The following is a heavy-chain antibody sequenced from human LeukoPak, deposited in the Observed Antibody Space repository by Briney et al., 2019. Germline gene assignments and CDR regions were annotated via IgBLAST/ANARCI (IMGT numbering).Heavy chain of an antibody. V-gene: IGHV3-21*01. Sequence: GGSLRLSCAASGFTFSSYSMNWVRQAPGKGLEWVSSISSSSSYIYYADSVKGRFTTSRDNAKNSLYLQMNSLRAEDTAVYYCASTPLKQWLSPVDYWGQGTLVTVSS. CDR3: ASTPLKQWLSPVDY. J-gene: IGHJ4*02. CDR2: ISSSSSYI. D-gene: IGHD6-19*01. CDR1: GFTFSSYS.